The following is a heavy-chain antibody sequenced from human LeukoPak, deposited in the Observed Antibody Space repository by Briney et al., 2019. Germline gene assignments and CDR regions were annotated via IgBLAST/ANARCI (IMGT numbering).Heavy chain of an antibody. CDR1: RFTFSTYA. Sequence: PGGSLRLSCAASRFTFSTYAMSWVRQAPGKGLEWVSGISYDGYNTYYADSVKGRFTISRDNSKSTLYLQMNSLRAEDTAVYYCAKSTGNWGQGTLVIVSS. J-gene: IGHJ4*02. CDR3: AKSTGN. CDR2: ISYDGYNT. V-gene: IGHV3-23*01.